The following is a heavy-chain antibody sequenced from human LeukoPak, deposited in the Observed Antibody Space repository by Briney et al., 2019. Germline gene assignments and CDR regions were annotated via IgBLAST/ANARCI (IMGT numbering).Heavy chain of an antibody. CDR1: GFTFSSYW. CDR2: IKQDGSEK. Sequence: GGSLRLSCAASGFTFSSYWMSWVRQAPGKGLEWVANIKQDGSEKYYVDSVKGRFTISRDNAKNLLYLQMNSLRAEDTAVYYCAREVRLGELSFYRHYYGMDVWGQGTTVTVSS. J-gene: IGHJ6*02. D-gene: IGHD3-16*02. V-gene: IGHV3-7*01. CDR3: AREVRLGELSFYRHYYGMDV.